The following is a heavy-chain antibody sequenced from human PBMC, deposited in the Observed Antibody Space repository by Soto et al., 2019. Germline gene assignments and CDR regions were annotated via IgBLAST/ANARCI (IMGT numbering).Heavy chain of an antibody. J-gene: IGHJ4*02. V-gene: IGHV3-30-3*01. CDR1: GFTFSSYA. Sequence: VQLVESGGGVVQPGRSLRLSCAASGFTFSSYAMHWVRQAPGKGLEWVAVISYDGSNKYYADSVKGRFTISRDNSKNTLYLQMNSLRAEDTAVYYCVPLGERFDYWGQGTLVTVSS. D-gene: IGHD4-17*01. CDR3: VPLGERFDY. CDR2: ISYDGSNK.